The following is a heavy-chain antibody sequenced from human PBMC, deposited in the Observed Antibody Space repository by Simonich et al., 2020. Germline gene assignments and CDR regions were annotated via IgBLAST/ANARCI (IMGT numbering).Heavy chain of an antibody. Sequence: QVQLQESGPGLVKPSETLSLTCAVSGYSISSGYYWGWIRQPPGKGLEWIGSIYHIGRTDNTPSLKSRGTISVDTAKNRFSLKLSSVTAADTAVYYCARVGYSNYYYYGMDVWGQGTTVTVSS. V-gene: IGHV4-38-2*01. CDR3: ARVGYSNYYYYGMDV. CDR2: IYHIGRT. CDR1: GYSISSGYY. J-gene: IGHJ6*02. D-gene: IGHD6-13*01.